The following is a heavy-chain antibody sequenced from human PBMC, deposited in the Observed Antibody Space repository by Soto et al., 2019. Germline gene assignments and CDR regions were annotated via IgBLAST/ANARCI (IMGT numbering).Heavy chain of an antibody. D-gene: IGHD3-22*01. Sequence: SVKVSCKASGGTFSSYAISWVRQAPGQGLEWMGGIIPIFGTANYAQKFQGRVTITADESTSTAYMELSSLRSEDTAVYYCAREYYYDSSGPYDAFDIWGQGTMVTVSS. J-gene: IGHJ3*02. CDR2: IIPIFGTA. CDR3: AREYYYDSSGPYDAFDI. CDR1: GGTFSSYA. V-gene: IGHV1-69*13.